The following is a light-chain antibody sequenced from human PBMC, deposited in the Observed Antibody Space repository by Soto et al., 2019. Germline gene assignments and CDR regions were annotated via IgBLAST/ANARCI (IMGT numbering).Light chain of an antibody. CDR2: EVS. CDR3: SSYTSSSTPWV. Sequence: QSALTQPASVSGSPGQSITMSCTGTSSDVGGYNYVSWYQQHPGKAPKLMIYEVSNRPSGVSNRFSGSKSGNTASLTISGLQAEDEADYYCSSYTSSSTPWVFGGGTKLTV. V-gene: IGLV2-14*01. CDR1: SSDVGGYNY. J-gene: IGLJ3*02.